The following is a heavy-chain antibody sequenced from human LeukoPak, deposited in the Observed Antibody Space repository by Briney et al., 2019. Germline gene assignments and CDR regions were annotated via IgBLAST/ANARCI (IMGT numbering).Heavy chain of an antibody. CDR1: GGTFSSYA. V-gene: IGHV1-69*13. CDR2: IIPIFGTA. D-gene: IGHD4-11*01. J-gene: IGHJ6*02. CDR3: ARPTTVTSLNYYYGMDV. Sequence: SVKVSCKASGGTFSSYAISWVRQAPGQGLEWMGGIIPIFGTANYAQKFQGRVTITADESTSTAYMELSSLRSEDTAVYYCARPTTVTSLNYYYGMDVWGQGTTVTVSS.